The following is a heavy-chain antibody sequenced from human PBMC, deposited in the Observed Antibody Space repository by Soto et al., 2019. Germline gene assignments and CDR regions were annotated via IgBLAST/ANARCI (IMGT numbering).Heavy chain of an antibody. J-gene: IGHJ6*03. CDR2: ILSSSGSI. D-gene: IGHD6-6*01. V-gene: IGHV3-21*01. Sequence: EVQLVESGGGLVKPGGSLRLSCAASGLTFSSVSFNWVRQAPGKGLEWVSFILSSSGSIYYADSVKGRFTIYRDNAKNSLYLQMNSLKDEDTAVYYCARDSGEQIVRRGFYYYYMDVWGQGTTVTVSS. CDR1: GLTFSSVS. CDR3: ARDSGEQIVRRGFYYYYMDV.